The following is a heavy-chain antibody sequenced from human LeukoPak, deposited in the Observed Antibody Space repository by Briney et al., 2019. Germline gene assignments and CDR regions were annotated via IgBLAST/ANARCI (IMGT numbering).Heavy chain of an antibody. CDR2: IYTSGST. D-gene: IGHD6-13*01. CDR1: GGSISSGRYY. V-gene: IGHV4-61*02. J-gene: IGHJ4*02. Sequence: TLSLTCTVSGGSISSGRYYWSWIRQPAGKGLEWIGRIYTSGSTNYNPPLKSRVTISVDKSKNQFSLKLSSVTAADTAVYYWAREAAAGTRGLDYWGQGTLVTVYS. CDR3: AREAAAGTRGLDY.